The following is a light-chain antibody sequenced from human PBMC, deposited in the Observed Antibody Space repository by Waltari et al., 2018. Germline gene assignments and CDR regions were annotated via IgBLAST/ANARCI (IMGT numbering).Light chain of an antibody. Sequence: QSALTQPASVSGSPGQSITISCTGTSSDIGVYNHVSWYQQHPGKAPKLILYDVAYRPSGVSDRFSGSKSGNTASLTISGLQAEDEAHYYCNSYTVSSAVIFGGGTRLTVL. CDR1: SSDIGVYNH. V-gene: IGLV2-14*03. CDR2: DVA. J-gene: IGLJ2*01. CDR3: NSYTVSSAVI.